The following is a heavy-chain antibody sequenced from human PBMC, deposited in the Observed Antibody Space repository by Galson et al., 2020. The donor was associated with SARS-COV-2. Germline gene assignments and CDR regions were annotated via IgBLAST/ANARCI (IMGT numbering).Heavy chain of an antibody. CDR1: GGSFSGYY. J-gene: IGHJ4*02. Sequence: SQASETLSLSCSVDGGSFSGYYWSWVRQSPGRGLEWIGDINHDGRTKYTPSLKSRVTISIDTSKNQFSLKLTSLTAADAGVYYCARGRDTHWFGRGRFDYWGQGTLVIVSS. CDR2: INHDGRT. V-gene: IGHV4-34*01. D-gene: IGHD3-10*01. CDR3: ARGRDTHWFGRGRFDY.